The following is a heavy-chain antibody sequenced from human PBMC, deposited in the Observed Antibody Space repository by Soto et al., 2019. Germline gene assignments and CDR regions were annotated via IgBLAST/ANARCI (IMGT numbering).Heavy chain of an antibody. V-gene: IGHV4-30-4*01. Sequence: LSLTCTVSGGSISSGDYYWSWIRQPPGKGLEWIGYIHYSGSTHYNPSLKSRVTISGDTSKNQFSLKLSSVTAADTAVYYCARADYSDYYYGVDVWGQGTTVTVSS. CDR2: IHYSGST. CDR1: GGSISSGDYY. CDR3: ARADYSDYYYGVDV. D-gene: IGHD4-4*01. J-gene: IGHJ6*02.